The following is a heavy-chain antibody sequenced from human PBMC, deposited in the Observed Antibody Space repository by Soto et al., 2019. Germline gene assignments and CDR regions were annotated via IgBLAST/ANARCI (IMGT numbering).Heavy chain of an antibody. CDR2: ISAYNGNT. Sequence: ASVKVSCKASGYTFTSYGISWVRQAPGQGLEWMGWISAYNGNTNYAQKLQGRVTMTTDTSTSTAYMELRSLRSDDTAVYYCARDQFFDRRYYYDIDVWGKGATVTVSS. CDR1: GYTFTSYG. J-gene: IGHJ6*04. CDR3: ARDQFFDRRYYYDIDV. D-gene: IGHD1-20*01. V-gene: IGHV1-18*01.